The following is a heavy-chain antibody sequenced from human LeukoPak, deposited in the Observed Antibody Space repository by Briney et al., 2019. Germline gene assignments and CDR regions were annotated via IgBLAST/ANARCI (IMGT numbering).Heavy chain of an antibody. V-gene: IGHV4-61*02. J-gene: IGHJ4*02. CDR2: IYTSGST. CDR3: ARGGGYSGYDLAFY. Sequence: SETLSLTCTVSGGSISSGSYYWTWIRQPAGKGLEWIGRIYTSGSTNHNPSLKSRVTISLDTSKNQFSLKLISVTAADTAVYYCARGGGYSGYDLAFYWGQGTLVTVSS. D-gene: IGHD5-12*01. CDR1: GGSISSGSYY.